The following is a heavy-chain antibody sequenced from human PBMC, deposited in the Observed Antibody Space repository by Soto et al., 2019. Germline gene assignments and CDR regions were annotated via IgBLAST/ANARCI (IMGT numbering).Heavy chain of an antibody. J-gene: IGHJ4*02. CDR3: ASPNSSGRPFDY. V-gene: IGHV3-30-3*01. D-gene: IGHD6-19*01. CDR1: GFTFSSYA. CDR2: ISYDGSNK. Sequence: QVQLVESGGGVVQPGRSLRLSCAASGFTFSSYAMHWVRQAPGKGLEWVAVISYDGSNKYYADSVKGRFTISRDNSKTLLYLQMTSLRAEDTAVYYCASPNSSGRPFDYWGQGTLVTVSS.